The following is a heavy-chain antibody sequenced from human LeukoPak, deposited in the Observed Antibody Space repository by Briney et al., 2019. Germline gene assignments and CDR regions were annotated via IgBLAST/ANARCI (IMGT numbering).Heavy chain of an antibody. D-gene: IGHD2-2*01. CDR2: IIPIFGTA. V-gene: IGHV1-69*05. CDR1: GGTFSSYA. J-gene: IGHJ6*03. Sequence: RASVKVSCKASGGTFSSYAISWVRQAPGQGLEWMGGIIPIFGTANYAQKFQGRVTITTDESTSTAYMELSSLRSEDTAVYYCAGRYCSSTSCPNPYHYYYMDVWGKGTTVTVSS. CDR3: AGRYCSSTSCPNPYHYYYMDV.